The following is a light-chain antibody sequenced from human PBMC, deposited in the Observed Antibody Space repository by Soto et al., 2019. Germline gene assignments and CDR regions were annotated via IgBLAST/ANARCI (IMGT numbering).Light chain of an antibody. CDR1: SSDVGGYNY. Sequence: QSALTQPPSASGSPGQSVIISCTGTSSDVGGYNYVSWYQQHPGKAPKLIIYEVTKRPSGVPYRFSGSKSGNTASLTVSGLQTEDEADYYCAAWDDSLTGRVFGGGTKLTVL. V-gene: IGLV2-8*01. J-gene: IGLJ3*02. CDR2: EVT. CDR3: AAWDDSLTGRV.